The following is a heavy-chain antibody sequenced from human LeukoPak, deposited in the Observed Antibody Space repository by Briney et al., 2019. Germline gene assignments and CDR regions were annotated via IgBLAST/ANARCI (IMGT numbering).Heavy chain of an antibody. Sequence: GGSLRLSCAASGFIFSSHGMNWVRQAPGKGLEWVSGISPSGDITYYADSVKGRFTISRDNSKNTLYLQMNSLRAEDTAVYYCARVSVNKEAGGNWKGYYYFYYMDVWGKGTTVTISS. CDR3: ARVSVNKEAGGNWKGYYYFYYMDV. D-gene: IGHD4-23*01. V-gene: IGHV3-23*01. J-gene: IGHJ6*03. CDR2: ISPSGDIT. CDR1: GFIFSSHG.